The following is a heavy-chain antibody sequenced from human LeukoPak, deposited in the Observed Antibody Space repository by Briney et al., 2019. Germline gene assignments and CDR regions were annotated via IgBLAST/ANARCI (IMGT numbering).Heavy chain of an antibody. Sequence: PGGSLRLSCAASGFTFSSYAMNWVRQAPGKGLEWVALISYDGSNKNYADSVKGRLTIARDNAKNSLFLQMNSLRAEDTAVYYCARGDFYGSGSSYHDAFDIWGQGTMVTVSS. D-gene: IGHD3-10*01. CDR2: ISYDGSNK. CDR1: GFTFSSYA. CDR3: ARGDFYGSGSSYHDAFDI. J-gene: IGHJ3*02. V-gene: IGHV3-30-3*01.